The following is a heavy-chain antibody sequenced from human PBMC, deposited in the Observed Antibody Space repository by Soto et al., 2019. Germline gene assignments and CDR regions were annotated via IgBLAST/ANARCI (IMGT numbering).Heavy chain of an antibody. CDR3: PRVRWGFWELSDYYYGMDV. D-gene: IGHD3-10*01. Sequence: GGSLRLSCAASGFPFSSYAMHWVRQAPGKGLEWVAVISYDGSNKYYADSVKGRFTISRDNSKNTLYLQMTSLRAEDTAVYYCPRVRWGFWELSDYYYGMDVWAQGTTVTVSS. CDR1: GFPFSSYA. J-gene: IGHJ6*02. V-gene: IGHV3-30-3*01. CDR2: ISYDGSNK.